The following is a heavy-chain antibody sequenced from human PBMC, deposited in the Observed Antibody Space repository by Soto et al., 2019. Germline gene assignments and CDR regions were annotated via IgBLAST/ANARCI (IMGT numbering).Heavy chain of an antibody. CDR2: IWYDGSNK. D-gene: IGHD3-16*01. J-gene: IGHJ6*02. V-gene: IGHV3-33*01. Sequence: GGSLRLSCAASGFTFSSYGMHWVRQAPGQGLEWVAVIWYDGSNKYYADSVKGRFTISRDNSKNTLYLQMNSLRAEDTAVYYYARDRGRTISYYGMDVWGQGTTVTVSS. CDR3: ARDRGRTISYYGMDV. CDR1: GFTFSSYG.